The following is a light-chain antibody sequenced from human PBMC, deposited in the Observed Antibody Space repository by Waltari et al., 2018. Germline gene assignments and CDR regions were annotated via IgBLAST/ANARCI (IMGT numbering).Light chain of an antibody. V-gene: IGKV4-1*01. CDR2: WAS. CDR3: QQYYGNPPYT. CDR1: QSVLYNSNNKNY. Sequence: DFVMTQSPDSLAVSLGERATINCKSSQSVLYNSNNKNYLAWYQQKPGQPPKLLIYWASTRESGVPDRFSGSGSGTDFTLTITSLQAEDVAVYYCQQYYGNPPYTFGQGTKLEIK. J-gene: IGKJ2*01.